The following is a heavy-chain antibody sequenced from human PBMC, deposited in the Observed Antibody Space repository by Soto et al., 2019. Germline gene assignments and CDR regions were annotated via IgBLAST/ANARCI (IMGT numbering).Heavy chain of an antibody. CDR2: IYTSGST. CDR1: GGSISSYY. V-gene: IGHV4-4*07. J-gene: IGHJ5*02. D-gene: IGHD3-3*01. Sequence: SETLSLTCTVSGGSISSYYWSWIRQPAGKGLEWIGRIYTSGSTNYNPSLKSRVTMSVDTSKNRFSLKLSSVTAADTAVYYCAREYRFLNWFDPWGQGTLVTVSS. CDR3: AREYRFLNWFDP.